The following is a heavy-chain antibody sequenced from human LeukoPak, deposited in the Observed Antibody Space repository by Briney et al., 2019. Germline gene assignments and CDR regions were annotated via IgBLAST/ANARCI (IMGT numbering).Heavy chain of an antibody. CDR1: GGSISSYY. Sequence: PSETLSLTCTVSGGSISSYYWSWIRQPPGKGLEWIACIHYSGSTSYNPSLKSRVTISVDTSKNQFSLKVNSVTAADTAVYYCVRQPDRRQVALWGQGTLVTVSS. V-gene: IGHV4-59*08. CDR2: IHYSGST. J-gene: IGHJ4*02. CDR3: VRQPDRRQVAL. D-gene: IGHD1-14*01.